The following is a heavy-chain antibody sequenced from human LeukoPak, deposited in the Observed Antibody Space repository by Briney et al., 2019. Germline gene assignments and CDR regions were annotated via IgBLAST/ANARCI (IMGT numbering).Heavy chain of an antibody. CDR3: ARGYSSSWYGAFDI. CDR1: GGTFSSYA. J-gene: IGHJ3*02. V-gene: IGHV1-69*05. D-gene: IGHD6-13*01. Sequence: GASMKVSCKASGGTFSSYAISWVRQAPGQGLEWMGWIITIFGTANYAQKFPRRVTITTDESTSKAYMELSSLRSEDTAVYYCARGYSSSWYGAFDIWGQGTMVTVSS. CDR2: IITIFGTA.